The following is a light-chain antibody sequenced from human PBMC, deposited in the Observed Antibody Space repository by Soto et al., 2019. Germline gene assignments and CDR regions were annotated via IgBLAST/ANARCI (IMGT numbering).Light chain of an antibody. CDR1: SSDVGNYNL. Sequence: QSALTQPASVSGSAGQSITISCTGTSSDVGNYNLVSWYLHHPGKAPKLLIYEDTKRPSGVSNRFSGSRSGNTASLTVSGLQAEDETDYYCCSFTRDATLIFGGGTKVTVL. CDR3: CSFTRDATLI. CDR2: EDT. J-gene: IGLJ2*01. V-gene: IGLV2-14*02.